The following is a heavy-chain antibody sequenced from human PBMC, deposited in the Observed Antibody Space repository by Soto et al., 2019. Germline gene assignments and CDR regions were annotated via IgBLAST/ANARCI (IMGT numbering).Heavy chain of an antibody. V-gene: IGHV3-21*01. CDR2: ISSSSSYI. Sequence: PGGSLRLSCAASGFTFSSYSMNWVRQAPGKGLEWVSSISSSSSYIYYADSVKGRFTISRDNAKNSLYLQMNSLRAEDTAVYYCAREGGEYKAMVTYYGMDVCGQGTTVTVYS. J-gene: IGHJ6*02. CDR1: GFTFSSYS. D-gene: IGHD5-18*01. CDR3: AREGGEYKAMVTYYGMDV.